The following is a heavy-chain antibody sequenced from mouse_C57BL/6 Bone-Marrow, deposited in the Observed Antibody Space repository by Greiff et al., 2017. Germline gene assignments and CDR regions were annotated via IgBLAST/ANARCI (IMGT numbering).Heavy chain of an antibody. D-gene: IGHD2-3*01. CDR3: ALDGYYNYYAMDY. V-gene: IGHV1-26*01. CDR1: GYTFTDYY. Sequence: SGYTFTDYYMNWVKQSHGESLEWIGDINPNNGGTSYNQKFKGKATLTVDKSSSTAYMELRSLTSEDSAVYYCALDGYYNYYAMDYWGQGTSVTVSS. CDR2: INPNNGGT. J-gene: IGHJ4*01.